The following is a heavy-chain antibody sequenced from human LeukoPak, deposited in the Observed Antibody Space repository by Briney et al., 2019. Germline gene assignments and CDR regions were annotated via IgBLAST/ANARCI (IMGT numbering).Heavy chain of an antibody. CDR1: GFTVSSSY. CDR2: IYSGGST. V-gene: IGHV3-53*01. D-gene: IGHD4-23*01. Sequence: PGGSLRLSCAASGFTVSSSYMSWVRQAPGKGLEWVSVIYSGGSTCYADSVKGRFTISRDNSKNSLQMNTLRAEDTAIYYCARDSPDYGGKGFDYWGQGTLVTVSS. J-gene: IGHJ4*02. CDR3: ARDSPDYGGKGFDY.